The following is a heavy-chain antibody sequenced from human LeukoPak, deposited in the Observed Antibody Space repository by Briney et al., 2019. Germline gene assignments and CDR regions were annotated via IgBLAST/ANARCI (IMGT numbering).Heavy chain of an antibody. V-gene: IGHV3-43*01. Sequence: GGSLRLSCAASGFTFDDYTMHWVRHAPGKGLEWVSLISWDGGSTYYADSVKGRFTISRDNSKNSLYLQMNSLRTEDTALYYCAKDTRYNWNDAFALDYWGQGTLVTVSS. CDR1: GFTFDDYT. CDR3: AKDTRYNWNDAFALDY. CDR2: ISWDGGST. D-gene: IGHD1-20*01. J-gene: IGHJ4*02.